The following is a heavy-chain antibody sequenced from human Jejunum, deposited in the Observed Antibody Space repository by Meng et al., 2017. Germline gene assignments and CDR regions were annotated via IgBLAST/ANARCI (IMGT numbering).Heavy chain of an antibody. D-gene: IGHD1-26*01. J-gene: IGHJ4*02. CDR2: IWFDGSIK. Sequence: GGSLRLSCAASGFTLSSHIMHWVRQAPGKGLEWVALIWFDGSIKNHADSVKGRFTISRDNSKNALFLEMNSLRTEDSAVYYCAREDGVVGISGVDYWGQGTLVTVSS. CDR3: AREDGVVGISGVDY. CDR1: GFTLSSHI. V-gene: IGHV3-33*08.